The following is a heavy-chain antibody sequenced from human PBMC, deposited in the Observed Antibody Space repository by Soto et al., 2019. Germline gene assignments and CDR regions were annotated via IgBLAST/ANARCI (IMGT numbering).Heavy chain of an antibody. J-gene: IGHJ4*02. D-gene: IGHD5-12*01. CDR2: INPKNGYK. CDR3: ARHSGSDTVFAS. Sequence: GASVKVSCKASGYTFTGYYIHWVRQAPGQGLEWMGWINPKNGYKFFAQTLPGRVTMTRDTSTSTAYMAMPSMRFDDTVLYFCARHSGSDTVFASWGKGTLVPV. CDR1: GYTFTGYY. V-gene: IGHV1-2*02.